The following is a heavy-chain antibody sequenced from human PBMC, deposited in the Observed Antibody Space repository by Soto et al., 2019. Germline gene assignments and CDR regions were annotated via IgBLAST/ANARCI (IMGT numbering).Heavy chain of an antibody. D-gene: IGHD1-26*01. Sequence: QVQLVESGGGVVQPGRSLRLSCEASGFTFSSYGMHWVRQAPGKGLEWVAVISYDGSSEYFADSVKGRFTISRDDSRNTLYLQMNSLRAEDTAVYYGAKGREREWVREAFDYWGQGTLVTVSS. CDR1: GFTFSSYG. J-gene: IGHJ4*02. CDR3: AKGREREWVREAFDY. CDR2: ISYDGSSE. V-gene: IGHV3-30*18.